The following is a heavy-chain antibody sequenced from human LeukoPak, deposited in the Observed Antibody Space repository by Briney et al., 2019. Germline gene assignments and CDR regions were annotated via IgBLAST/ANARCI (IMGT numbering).Heavy chain of an antibody. CDR3: AATWDVVVIPFDY. CDR2: INQDGSEK. J-gene: IGHJ4*02. Sequence: PGGSLRLSCAASGFTFSSYWMSWVRQAPGKGLEWVANINQDGSEKYYVDSVKGRFTISRDNAKNSLYLQMNSLRVDDTAVYYCAATWDVVVIPFDYWGQGTLVTVSS. D-gene: IGHD2-21*01. CDR1: GFTFSSYW. V-gene: IGHV3-7*03.